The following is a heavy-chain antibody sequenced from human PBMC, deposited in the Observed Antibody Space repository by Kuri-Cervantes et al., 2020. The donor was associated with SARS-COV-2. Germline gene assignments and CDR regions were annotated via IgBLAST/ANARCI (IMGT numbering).Heavy chain of an antibody. CDR3: ARQMMSSITIFGVVITRNWFDP. Sequence: ESLKISCTVSGGSISGSSYYWGWIRQPPGKGLEWSGSIYYSGSTYYNPSLKSRVTISVDTSKNQFSLKLSSVTAAYTAVYYCARQMMSSITIFGVVITRNWFDPWGQGTLVTVSS. CDR2: IYYSGST. J-gene: IGHJ5*02. CDR1: GGSISGSSYY. V-gene: IGHV4-39*01. D-gene: IGHD3-3*01.